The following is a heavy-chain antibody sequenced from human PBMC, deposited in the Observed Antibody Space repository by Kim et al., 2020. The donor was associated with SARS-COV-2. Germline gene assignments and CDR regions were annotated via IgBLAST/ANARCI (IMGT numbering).Heavy chain of an antibody. CDR3: ARGSGSYYTSWFDP. Sequence: SETLSLTCTVSGGSISSGGYYWSWIRQHPGKGLEWIGYIYYSGSTYYNPSLKSRVTISVDTSKNQFSLKRSSVTAADTAVYYCARGSGSYYTSWFDPWGQGTLVTVSS. CDR1: GGSISSGGYY. V-gene: IGHV4-31*03. CDR2: IYYSGST. D-gene: IGHD3-10*01. J-gene: IGHJ5*02.